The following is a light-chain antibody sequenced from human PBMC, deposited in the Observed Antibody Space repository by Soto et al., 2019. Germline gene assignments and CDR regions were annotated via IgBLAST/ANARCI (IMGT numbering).Light chain of an antibody. Sequence: EIVLTQSPGTLSLSPGERATLSCRASQSLCSSCLAWYQQSPGQAPRLLVYGASNRATGIPDRFSGSGSGTDFTLSISRLEPEDFAVYYCQQYGSSPPATFGQGTKLEIK. CDR3: QQYGSSPPAT. V-gene: IGKV3-20*01. CDR1: QSLCSSC. J-gene: IGKJ2*01. CDR2: GAS.